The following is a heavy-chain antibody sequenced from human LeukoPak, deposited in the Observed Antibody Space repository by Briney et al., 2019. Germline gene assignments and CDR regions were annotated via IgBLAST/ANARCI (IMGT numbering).Heavy chain of an antibody. CDR2: IKQDGSEK. J-gene: IGHJ4*02. D-gene: IGHD6-19*01. V-gene: IGHV3-7*01. Sequence: PGGSLRLSCAASGFTFSSYWMSWVPQAPGKGLEWVANIKQDGSEKYYVDSVKGRFTISRDNAKNSLYLQMNSLRAEDTAVYYCARGWQIAVAGRVYFDYWGQGTLVTVSS. CDR3: ARGWQIAVAGRVYFDY. CDR1: GFTFSSYW.